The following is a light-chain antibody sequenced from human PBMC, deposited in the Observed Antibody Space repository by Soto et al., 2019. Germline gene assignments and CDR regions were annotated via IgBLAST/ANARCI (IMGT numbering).Light chain of an antibody. CDR2: TXX. J-gene: IGKJ1*01. Sequence: IVVTQSPVYLLVSLGEPAYISCRSSQSFLDRHDGTPHLDCYFQTPGQSPHPLXNTXXYRASGVPDRFSGSGSGTDFTLKISGVEAEDVGFYFCMQRKEYPWTFGQGTKVDIK. CDR3: MQRKEYPWT. CDR1: QSFLDRHDGTPH. V-gene: IGKV2-40*01.